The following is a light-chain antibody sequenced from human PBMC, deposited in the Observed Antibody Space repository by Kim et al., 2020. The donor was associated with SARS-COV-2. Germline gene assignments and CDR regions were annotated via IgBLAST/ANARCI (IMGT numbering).Light chain of an antibody. CDR2: DVS. J-gene: IGLJ3*02. Sequence: GQSVTIPCTRTSSDVGPSDSVSWYQHHPGKAPKLMIYDVSKRPSGVSNRFSGSKSGNTASLTISGLQAEDEADYYCTSYTYSDTVVFGGGTQLTVL. CDR1: SSDVGPSDS. CDR3: TSYTYSDTVV. V-gene: IGLV2-14*03.